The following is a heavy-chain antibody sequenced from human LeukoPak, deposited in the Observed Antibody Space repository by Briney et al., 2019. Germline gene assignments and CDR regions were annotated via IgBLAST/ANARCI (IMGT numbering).Heavy chain of an antibody. J-gene: IGHJ4*02. CDR3: ARDSGERGSGSYLIAY. Sequence: ASVTVSCQASGYTFTGYYMNWVRQAPAQGLEGMGWINPNRGGTNYAQKFQGRVTMTRDTSIRTAYMRLSRLRSDDTAVYYCARDSGERGSGSYLIAYWGQGTLVTVSS. D-gene: IGHD3-10*01. CDR1: GYTFTGYY. CDR2: INPNRGGT. V-gene: IGHV1-2*02.